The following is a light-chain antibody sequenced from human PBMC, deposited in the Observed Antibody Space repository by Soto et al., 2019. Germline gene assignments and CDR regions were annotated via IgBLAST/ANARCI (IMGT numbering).Light chain of an antibody. CDR2: SNN. CDR1: SSNIGSNT. Sequence: QSVLTQPPSASGTPGQRVTISCSGSSSNIGSNTVNWYQQLPGTAPKLLIYSNNQRPSGVPDRFSGSKSGTSASLAISGLQPEDEADYYCAAWDDSLKEVFGTGTKLTVL. CDR3: AAWDDSLKEV. V-gene: IGLV1-44*01. J-gene: IGLJ1*01.